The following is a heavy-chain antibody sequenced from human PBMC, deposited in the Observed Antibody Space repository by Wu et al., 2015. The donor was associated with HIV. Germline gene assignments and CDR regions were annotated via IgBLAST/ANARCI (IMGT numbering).Heavy chain of an antibody. CDR3: ARDVEMATVHSYYYAMDV. V-gene: IGHV1-69*13. CDR1: GGTFSSYS. CDR2: IIPMYGTT. Sequence: QVQLVQSGAEVKKPGSSVKVSCKASGGTFSSYSISWVRQAPGQGLEWMGRIIPMYGTTNYAQKFQGRFTITADESTSTAYMDLSSLRSEDTAVYYCARDVEMATVHSYYYAMDVVGTKGPRSTVSS. J-gene: IGHJ6*02. D-gene: IGHD5-24*01.